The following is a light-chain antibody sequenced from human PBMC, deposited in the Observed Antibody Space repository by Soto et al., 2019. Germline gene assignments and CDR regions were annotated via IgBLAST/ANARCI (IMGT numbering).Light chain of an antibody. CDR1: QSIGNNY. J-gene: IGKJ4*01. V-gene: IGKV3-20*01. CDR3: QQYASSPLT. CDR2: GAS. Sequence: EIMLTQSPGTLSLSPGERATLSCRASQSIGNNYLAWSQQKPGQAPRLLIHGASRRATAIPDRFSRSGSGTDFTLTISRLEPEDLAVYYCQQYASSPLTFGGVTKVEIK.